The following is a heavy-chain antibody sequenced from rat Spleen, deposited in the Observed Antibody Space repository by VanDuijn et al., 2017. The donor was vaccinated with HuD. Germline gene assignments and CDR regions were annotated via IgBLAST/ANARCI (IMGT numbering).Heavy chain of an antibody. CDR1: GFTFNDYW. D-gene: IGHD1-9*01. CDR3: TTGYGYTPDY. CDR2: ITNASGRT. J-gene: IGHJ2*01. V-gene: IGHV5-31*01. Sequence: EVQLVESGGGPVQPGRSLKLSCVASGFTFNDYWMTWIRQAPGKGLEWVASITNASGRTYYPDSVKGRFTISRDNAKSTLYLQMDSLRSEDTATYYCTTGYGYTPDYWGQGVMVTVSS.